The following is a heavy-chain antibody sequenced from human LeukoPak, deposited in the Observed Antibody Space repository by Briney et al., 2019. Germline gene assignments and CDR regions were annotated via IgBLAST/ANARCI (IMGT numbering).Heavy chain of an antibody. D-gene: IGHD6-6*01. J-gene: IGHJ4*02. CDR3: AKVVRFAFDY. CDR2: ISGSGGST. CDR1: GFTFISYA. V-gene: IGHV3-23*01. Sequence: GGSLRLSCAASGFTFISYAMSWVRQAPGKGLEWVSGISGSGGSTYYADSVKGRFTISRDNSKNTLYLQMNSLKAEDTAVYYCAKVVRFAFDYWGQGTLVTVSS.